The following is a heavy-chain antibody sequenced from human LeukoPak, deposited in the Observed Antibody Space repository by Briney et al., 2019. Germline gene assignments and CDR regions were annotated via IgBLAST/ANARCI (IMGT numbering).Heavy chain of an antibody. CDR1: GGSISYGGYY. Sequence: SQTLSLTCTVSGGSISYGGYYCSWIRQHPGKGREGIGYVSYSGSTYYNSSLESRLIISVYTSKNQFSLKLSSVTAADTAVYYCARAPRGYSGYDFSYWFDPWGQGTLVTVSS. CDR2: VSYSGST. J-gene: IGHJ5*02. D-gene: IGHD5-12*01. CDR3: ARAPRGYSGYDFSYWFDP. V-gene: IGHV4-31*03.